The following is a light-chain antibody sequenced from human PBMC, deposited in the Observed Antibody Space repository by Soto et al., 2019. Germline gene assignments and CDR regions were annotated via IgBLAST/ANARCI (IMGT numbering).Light chain of an antibody. CDR3: LQDFSFPLT. V-gene: IGKV1-6*01. Sequence: AIQMTQCPSSLSASVGDRVTITCRASQGIRNDLAWYQRKPGKAPKLLIYTASSLQNGVPPRFSGSGSDTVFTLTIDSLQPEDFATYYCLQDFSFPLTFGGGTKVDI. CDR1: QGIRND. J-gene: IGKJ4*01. CDR2: TAS.